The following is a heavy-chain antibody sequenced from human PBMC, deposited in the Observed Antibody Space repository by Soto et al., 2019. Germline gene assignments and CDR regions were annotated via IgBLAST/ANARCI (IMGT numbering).Heavy chain of an antibody. CDR2: INHSGST. V-gene: IGHV4-34*01. J-gene: IGHJ6*03. D-gene: IGHD3-10*01. CDR1: GGSFSGYY. CDR3: ARVYYGSGSYYNPIHYYYYYYMDV. Sequence: QVQLQQWGAGLLKPSETLSLTCAVYGGSFSGYYWSWIRQPPGKGLEWIGEINHSGSTNYNPSLKSRVTISVDTSKNQFSLKLSSVTAADTAVYYCARVYYGSGSYYNPIHYYYYYYMDVWGKGTTVTVSS.